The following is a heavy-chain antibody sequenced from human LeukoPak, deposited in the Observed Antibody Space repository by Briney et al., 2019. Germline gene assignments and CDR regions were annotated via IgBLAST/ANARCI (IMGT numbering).Heavy chain of an antibody. Sequence: GGSLRLSCAASGFTSSDYRMHWVRQAPGKGLEWVANIKQDGSEKNYVASVKGRFTISRDNAKNSLYLQMNSLRAEDTALYYCARGRWAPFDCWGQGTLVTVSS. CDR1: GFTSSDYR. CDR2: IKQDGSEK. CDR3: ARGRWAPFDC. V-gene: IGHV3-7*01. D-gene: IGHD6-13*01. J-gene: IGHJ4*02.